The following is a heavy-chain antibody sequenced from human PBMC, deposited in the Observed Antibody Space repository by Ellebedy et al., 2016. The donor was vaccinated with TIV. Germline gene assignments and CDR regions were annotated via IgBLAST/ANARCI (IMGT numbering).Heavy chain of an antibody. J-gene: IGHJ4*02. CDR1: GFIFSRYA. D-gene: IGHD2-8*02. CDR2: VDGDNVNT. V-gene: IGHV1-3*01. CDR3: ARDGWETGASKTFDY. Sequence: AASVKVSCKASGFIFSRYAIHWVRQAPEQRPEWMGWVDGDNVNTKYSQNLQGRVTITRDTSASTVYMELSSLKSEDTAVYYCARDGWETGASKTFDYWGQGTLVTVSS.